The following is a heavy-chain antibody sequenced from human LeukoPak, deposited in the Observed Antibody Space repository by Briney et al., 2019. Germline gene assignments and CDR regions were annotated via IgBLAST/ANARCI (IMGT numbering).Heavy chain of an antibody. D-gene: IGHD2-2*01. J-gene: IGHJ5*02. CDR2: IYSSSSTI. CDR3: ARDRPAAGWFDP. V-gene: IGHV3-48*04. Sequence: GGSLRLSCAASGFTFSSYNMNWVRQAPGKGLEWVSYIYSSSSTIYYADSVKGRFTISRDNAKNSLYLQMNSLRAEDTAVYYCARDRPAAGWFDPWGQGTLVTVSS. CDR1: GFTFSSYN.